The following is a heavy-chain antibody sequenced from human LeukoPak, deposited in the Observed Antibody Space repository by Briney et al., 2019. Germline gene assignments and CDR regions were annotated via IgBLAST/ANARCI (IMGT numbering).Heavy chain of an antibody. CDR3: AELGITMIGGV. CDR2: IPISGSTI. Sequence: PGGSLILSCAASGFPFSDYYMIWIRPAPGKGLESVSYIPISGSTIYYADSVKGRFTFSRDNAKNSLYLQMNSLRAEDTAVYYCAELGITMIGGVWGKGTTVTISS. D-gene: IGHD3-10*02. V-gene: IGHV3-11*04. J-gene: IGHJ6*04. CDR1: GFPFSDYY.